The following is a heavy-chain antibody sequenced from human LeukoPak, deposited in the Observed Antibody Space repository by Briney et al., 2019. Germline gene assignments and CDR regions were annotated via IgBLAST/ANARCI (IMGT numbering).Heavy chain of an antibody. CDR2: IGRSGVDT. Sequence: GGSLRLSCAASGFTFSNYAMSWFRQAPGKGLEWVSTIGRSGVDTYYADSVKGRFTISRDSSKNTLQMNSLRAEDTAVYYCVRHSGGVYGSSDSWGQGTLVTVSS. D-gene: IGHD1-1*01. J-gene: IGHJ4*02. V-gene: IGHV3-23*01. CDR1: GFTFSNYA. CDR3: VRHSGGVYGSSDS.